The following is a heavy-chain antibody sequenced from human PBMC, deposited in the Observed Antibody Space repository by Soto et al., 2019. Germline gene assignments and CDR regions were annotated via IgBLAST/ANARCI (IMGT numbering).Heavy chain of an antibody. D-gene: IGHD5-12*01. CDR3: AGHSGYDLFDFDY. CDR2: INHSGST. CDR1: GGSFSGYY. V-gene: IGHV4-34*01. Sequence: PSETLSLTCAVYGGSFSGYYWSWIRQPPGKGLEWIGEINHSGSTNYNPSLKSRVTISVDTSKNQFSLKLSSVTAADTAVYYCAGHSGYDLFDFDYWGQGTRVTVSS. J-gene: IGHJ4*02.